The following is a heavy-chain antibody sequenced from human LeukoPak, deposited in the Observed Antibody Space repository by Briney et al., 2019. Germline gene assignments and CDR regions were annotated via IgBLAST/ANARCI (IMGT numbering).Heavy chain of an antibody. CDR1: GFTFSSYG. V-gene: IGHV3-30*18. D-gene: IGHD2-15*01. Sequence: HPGGSLRLSCAASGFTFSSYGMHWVRQAPGKGLEWVAVISYDGSNKYYADSVKGRFTISRDNSKNTLYLQMNSLRAEDTAVYYCAKIQAIGIVVVVAALAGCDYWGQGTLVTVSS. J-gene: IGHJ4*02. CDR3: AKIQAIGIVVVVAALAGCDY. CDR2: ISYDGSNK.